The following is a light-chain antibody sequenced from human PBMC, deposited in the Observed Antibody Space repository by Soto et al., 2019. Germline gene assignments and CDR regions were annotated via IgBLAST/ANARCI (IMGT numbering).Light chain of an antibody. CDR1: QSVSSN. CDR3: QHYNNWPLT. J-gene: IGKJ4*01. V-gene: IGKV3-15*01. Sequence: EIVMTQSPATLSVSPGERATLSCRASQSVSSNLAWYQQKPGQAPRLLIYGASSRATGIPARFSGSGSGTEFPLTISSLQSEDFAVYYCQHYNNWPLTFGGGTKVEI. CDR2: GAS.